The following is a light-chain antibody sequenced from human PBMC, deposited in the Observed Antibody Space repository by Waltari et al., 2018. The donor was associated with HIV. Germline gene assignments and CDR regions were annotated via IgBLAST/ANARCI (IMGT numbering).Light chain of an antibody. CDR2: DNY. J-gene: IGLJ3*02. CDR3: GTWDSGLSAVV. Sequence: QSVLTPPPSVSAAPGQRVTISCSGSSSNIGSNDVSWYQQLPGTAPKLLIFDNYKRPSGIPDRFSGSKSGTSATLGITGLQTGDEADYYCGTWDSGLSAVVFGGGTKLTVL. CDR1: SSNIGSND. V-gene: IGLV1-51*01.